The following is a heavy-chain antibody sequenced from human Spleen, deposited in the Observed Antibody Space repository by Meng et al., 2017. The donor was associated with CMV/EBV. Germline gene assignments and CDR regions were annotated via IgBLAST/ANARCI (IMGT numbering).Heavy chain of an antibody. Sequence: GGSLRLSCKGSGYSFTSYWIGWVRQMPGQGLEWMGIIYPGDSDTRYSPSFQGQVTISADKCISTAYLQWSSLKASDTAMYYCERPAGTELMDAFDIWGQGTMVTVSS. D-gene: IGHD6-19*01. J-gene: IGHJ3*02. CDR3: ERPAGTELMDAFDI. CDR1: GYSFTSYW. CDR2: IYPGDSDT. V-gene: IGHV5-51*01.